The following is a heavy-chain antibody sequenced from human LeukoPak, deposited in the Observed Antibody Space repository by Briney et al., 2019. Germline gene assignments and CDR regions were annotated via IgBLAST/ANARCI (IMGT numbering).Heavy chain of an antibody. V-gene: IGHV3-48*02. D-gene: IGHD1-26*01. J-gene: IGHJ3*02. CDR3: ATEIPYSGAFEI. CDR2: ISTSSDTK. Sequence: GGSLRLSCATSGFTFGTYAMNWVRPAPRKVLEWVSYISTSSDTKYYADSVKGRFTISRDNAKNSLYLQMNSLRDEDTAVYYCATEIPYSGAFEIWGQGTMVSVSS. CDR1: GFTFGTYA.